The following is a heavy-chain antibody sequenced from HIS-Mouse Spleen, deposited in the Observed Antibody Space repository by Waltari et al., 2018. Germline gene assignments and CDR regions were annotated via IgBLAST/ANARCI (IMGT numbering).Heavy chain of an antibody. CDR1: GCSISSSSYS. CDR3: AREIPYSSSWYDWYFDL. J-gene: IGHJ2*01. Sequence: QLQLQESGPGLVKPSETLSLTCTVSGCSISSSSYSWGWIRQPPGKGLEWIGSIYYSGSTYYNPSLKSRVTISVDTSKNQFSLKLSSVTAADTVVYYCAREIPYSSSWYDWYFDLWGRGTLVTVSS. V-gene: IGHV4-39*07. D-gene: IGHD6-13*01. CDR2: IYYSGST.